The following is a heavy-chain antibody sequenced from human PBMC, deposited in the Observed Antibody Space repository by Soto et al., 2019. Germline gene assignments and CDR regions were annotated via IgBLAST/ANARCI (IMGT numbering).Heavy chain of an antibody. CDR3: ARDPYHVLMVNAPNLYGMDV. V-gene: IGHV1-18*01. J-gene: IGHJ6*02. CDR2: ISTYNGNT. Sequence: QVQLEQSGAEVKKPGASVKVSFKASGYTFTTYDISWVRQAPGQGLEWKGRISTYNGNTNYPQSLQGRLTMTTDTSTTTAYMELRSLRSDDTAVYYCARDPYHVLMVNAPNLYGMDVWGQGTTVTVSS. D-gene: IGHD2-8*01. CDR1: GYTFTTYD.